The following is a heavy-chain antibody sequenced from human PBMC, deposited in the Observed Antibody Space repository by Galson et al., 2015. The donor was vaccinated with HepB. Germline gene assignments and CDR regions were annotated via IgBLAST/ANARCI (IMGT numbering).Heavy chain of an antibody. Sequence: SVKVSCKASGYTFTSYGISWVRQAPGQGLEWMGWISAYNGNTNYAQKLQGRVTMTTDTSTSTAYMELRSLRSDDTAVYYCATVRRGYQFSSYYYGMDVWGQGTTVTVSS. CDR2: ISAYNGNT. CDR1: GYTFTSYG. D-gene: IGHD5-12*01. CDR3: ATVRRGYQFSSYYYGMDV. J-gene: IGHJ6*02. V-gene: IGHV1-18*01.